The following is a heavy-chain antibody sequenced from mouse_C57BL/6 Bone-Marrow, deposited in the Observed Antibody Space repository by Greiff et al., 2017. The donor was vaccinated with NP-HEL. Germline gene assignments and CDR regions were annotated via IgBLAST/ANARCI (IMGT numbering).Heavy chain of an antibody. V-gene: IGHV5-16*01. CDR2: INYDGSST. CDR1: GFTFSDYY. J-gene: IGHJ3*01. D-gene: IGHD2-4*01. Sequence: EVMLVESEGGLVQPGSSMKLSCTASGFTFSDYYMAWVRQVPEKGLEWVANINYDGSSTYYLDSLKSRFIISRDNAKNILYLQMSSLKSEDTATYYCARGDYGAYWGQGTLVTVSA. CDR3: ARGDYGAY.